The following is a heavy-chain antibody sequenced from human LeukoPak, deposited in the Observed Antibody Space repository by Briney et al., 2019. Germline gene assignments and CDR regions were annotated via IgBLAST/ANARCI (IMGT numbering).Heavy chain of an antibody. CDR1: GYSFTSYW. D-gene: IGHD3-22*01. Sequence: GESLEISCKGSGYSFTSYWISWVRQMPGKGLEWMGKIDPSDSYTKYSPSFQGHVTISTDKSISTAYLQWSSLKASDTAMYYCARHGDYYDTSGYYNDYWGQGTLVTVSS. J-gene: IGHJ4*02. CDR2: IDPSDSYT. V-gene: IGHV5-10-1*01. CDR3: ARHGDYYDTSGYYNDY.